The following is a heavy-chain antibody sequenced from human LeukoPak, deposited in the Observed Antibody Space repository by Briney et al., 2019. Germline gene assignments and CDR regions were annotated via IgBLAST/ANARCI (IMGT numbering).Heavy chain of an antibody. D-gene: IGHD6-19*01. CDR1: GFTFSTYA. CDR2: IGGDGGRT. V-gene: IGHV3-23*01. Sequence: GGSLRLSCAASGFTFSTYAMSWVRQAPGKGLQWVSAIGGDGGRTYYADSVKGRFTISRDNSKDTVFLQMNSLRAEDTAVYYCAKASRQGAVASPLDYWGQGTLVTVSS. J-gene: IGHJ4*02. CDR3: AKASRQGAVASPLDY.